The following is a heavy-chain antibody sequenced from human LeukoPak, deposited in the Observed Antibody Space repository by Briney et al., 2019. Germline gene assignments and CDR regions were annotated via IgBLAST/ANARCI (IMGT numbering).Heavy chain of an antibody. Sequence: SDALSLSCTVSGYCISSGYYWGWIRQPPGKGLEWIGSIYHSGSTYYNPSLKSRVTISVDTSKNQFSLKLSSVTAADTAVYYCARDQGIVVVDYWGQGTLVTVSS. J-gene: IGHJ4*02. CDR3: ARDQGIVVVDY. CDR1: GYCISSGYY. V-gene: IGHV4-38-2*02. D-gene: IGHD3-22*01. CDR2: IYHSGST.